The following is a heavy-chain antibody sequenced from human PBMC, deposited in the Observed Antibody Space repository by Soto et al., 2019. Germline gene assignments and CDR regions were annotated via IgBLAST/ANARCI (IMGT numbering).Heavy chain of an antibody. D-gene: IGHD3-16*01. V-gene: IGHV3-33*01. Sequence: QVQLVESGGGVVQPGRSLRLSCAASGFTFSSYGMHWVRQAPGKGLEWVAVIWYDGSNKYYADSVKGRFTISRDNSKNTQYQHMTSLRDDDTAVYYCARGGVHYDWGSNYGIDDWGQGTTVTVS. CDR3: ARGGVHYDWGSNYGIDD. CDR1: GFTFSSYG. J-gene: IGHJ6*02. CDR2: IWYDGSNK.